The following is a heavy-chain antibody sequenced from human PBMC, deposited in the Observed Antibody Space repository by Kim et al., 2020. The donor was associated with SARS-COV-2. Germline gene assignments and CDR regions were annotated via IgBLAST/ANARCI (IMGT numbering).Heavy chain of an antibody. CDR1: GFTFDDYA. V-gene: IGHV3-9*01. D-gene: IGHD3-16*01. Sequence: GGSLRLSCAASGFTFDDYAMHWVRQAPGKGLEWVSGISWNSGSIGYADSVKGRFTISRDNAKNSLYLQMNSLRAEDTALYHCAKGIGGSTDRYYGMDVWGQGTTVTVSS. CDR3: AKGIGGSTDRYYGMDV. J-gene: IGHJ6*02. CDR2: ISWNSGSI.